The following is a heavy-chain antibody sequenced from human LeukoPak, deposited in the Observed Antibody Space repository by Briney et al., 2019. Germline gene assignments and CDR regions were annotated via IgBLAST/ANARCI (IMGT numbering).Heavy chain of an antibody. CDR1: GGSISSGGYY. V-gene: IGHV4-31*03. J-gene: IGHJ3*02. CDR3: ARDRLYYYDSSGYRLDAFDI. CDR2: IYYSGGT. D-gene: IGHD3-22*01. Sequence: SETLSLTCTVSGGSISSGGYYWSWIRQHPGKGLEWIGYIYYSGGTYYNPSLKSRVTISVDTSKNQFSLKLSSVTAADTAVYYCARDRLYYYDSSGYRLDAFDIWGQGTMVTVSS.